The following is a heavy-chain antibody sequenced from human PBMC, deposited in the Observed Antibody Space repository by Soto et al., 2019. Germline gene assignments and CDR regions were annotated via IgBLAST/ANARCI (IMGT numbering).Heavy chain of an antibody. CDR3: ANYFGSGSYANY. D-gene: IGHD3-10*01. CDR1: GVTFSSYA. Sequence: DVQLLESGGGSVQPGGSLRLSCAASGVTFSSYAMSWVRQAPGKGLEWVSAISGSITNTYYANYADSVKGRFTISRDNSKNTLYLQMNSLRAEDTAVYYCANYFGSGSYANYWGQGTLVTVSS. V-gene: IGHV3-23*01. CDR2: ISGSITNT. J-gene: IGHJ4*02.